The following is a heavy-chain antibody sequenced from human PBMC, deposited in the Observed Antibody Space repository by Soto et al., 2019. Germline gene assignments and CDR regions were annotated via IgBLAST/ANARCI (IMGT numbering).Heavy chain of an antibody. Sequence: RASVKVSCKASGFTFTSSAVQWVRQARGQRLEWIGWIVVGSGNTNYAQKFQGRVTITRDMSTSTAYMELSSLRSEDTAVYYCAADSEDIVVVPAAIRYDYYYYGIDVCGQGATVTVSS. J-gene: IGHJ6*02. CDR3: AADSEDIVVVPAAIRYDYYYYGIDV. CDR1: GFTFTSSA. D-gene: IGHD2-2*01. CDR2: IVVGSGNT. V-gene: IGHV1-58*01.